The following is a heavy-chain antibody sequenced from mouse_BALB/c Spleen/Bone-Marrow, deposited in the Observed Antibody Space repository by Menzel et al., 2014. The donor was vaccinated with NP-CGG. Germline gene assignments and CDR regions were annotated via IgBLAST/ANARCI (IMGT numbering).Heavy chain of an antibody. V-gene: IGHV3-8*02. CDR3: ATYDGYCFDY. CDR1: GDSITSGY. D-gene: IGHD2-3*01. CDR2: ISYSGNT. Sequence: EVKLVESGPSLVKPSQTLSLTCSVTGDSITSGYWNWIRKFPGNKLEYMGYISYSGNTYYNPSLKSRISITRDTPKNXYYLQLNSVTTEDTAPYYCATYDGYCFDYWGQGTTLTVSS. J-gene: IGHJ2*01.